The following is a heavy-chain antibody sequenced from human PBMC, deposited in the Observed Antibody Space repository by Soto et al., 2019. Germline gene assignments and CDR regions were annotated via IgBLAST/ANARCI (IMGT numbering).Heavy chain of an antibody. CDR2: ISYDGSNK. V-gene: IGHV3-30-3*01. CDR1: GFTFSSYA. J-gene: IGHJ4*02. CDR3: ARRHRYYYESSGYYYVDKGFDS. Sequence: QVQLVESGGGVVQPGRSLRLSCAASGFTFSSYAMHWVRQAPGKGLEWVAVISYDGSNKYYADSVKGRFTISRDNSKNTRYLQMNSLRAEDTAVYYCARRHRYYYESSGYYYVDKGFDSWGQGTLVTVSS. D-gene: IGHD3-22*01.